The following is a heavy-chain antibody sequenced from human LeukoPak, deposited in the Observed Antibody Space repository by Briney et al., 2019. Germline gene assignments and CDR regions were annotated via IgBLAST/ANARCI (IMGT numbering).Heavy chain of an antibody. V-gene: IGHV3-23*01. CDR3: AKDKGGGYSGYDWGIFDY. D-gene: IGHD5-12*01. J-gene: IGHJ4*02. CDR2: ISGSGGST. Sequence: GGSLRLSCAASGFTFSSYAMSWVRQAPGRGLGWVSAISGSGGSTYYADSVKGRFTISRDNSKNTLYLQMNSLRAEDTAVYYCAKDKGGGYSGYDWGIFDYWGQGTLVTVSS. CDR1: GFTFSSYA.